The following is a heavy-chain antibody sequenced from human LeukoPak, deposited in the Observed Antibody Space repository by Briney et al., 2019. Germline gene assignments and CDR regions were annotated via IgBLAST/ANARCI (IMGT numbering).Heavy chain of an antibody. CDR2: ISAYNGNT. CDR1: GYTFTSYG. CDR3: ARELWFGELLPYYYYGMDV. V-gene: IGHV1-18*01. D-gene: IGHD3-10*01. J-gene: IGHJ6*02. Sequence: ASVKVSCKASGYTFTSYGVTWVRQAPGQGLEWMGWISAYNGNTNYAQKLQGRVTMTTDTSTSTAYMELRSLRSDDTAVYYCARELWFGELLPYYYYGMDVWGQGTTVTVSS.